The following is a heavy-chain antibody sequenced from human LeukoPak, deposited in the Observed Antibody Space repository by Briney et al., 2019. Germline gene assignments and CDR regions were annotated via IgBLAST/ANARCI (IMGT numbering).Heavy chain of an antibody. CDR2: VSSSGT. CDR1: GRSVSNAGYY. Sequence: SETLSLTCTVSGRSVSNAGYYWTWIRQPPGKGLEWIGHVSSSGTNYNPSLETRVTISVDMSKNQFSLTLRSATTADTAAYYCAREEECSGGNCNSYGWFDPWGQGTLVTVSS. CDR3: AREEECSGGNCNSYGWFDP. V-gene: IGHV4-61*08. D-gene: IGHD2-15*01. J-gene: IGHJ5*02.